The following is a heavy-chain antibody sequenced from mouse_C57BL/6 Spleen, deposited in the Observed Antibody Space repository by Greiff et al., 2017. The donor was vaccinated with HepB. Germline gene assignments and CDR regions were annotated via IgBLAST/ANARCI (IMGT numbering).Heavy chain of an antibody. CDR3: ARGNYEFDY. J-gene: IGHJ2*01. V-gene: IGHV3-6*01. CDR1: GYSITSGYY. D-gene: IGHD2-1*01. CDR2: ISYDGSN. Sequence: EVKLQESGPGLVKPSQSLSLTCSVTGYSITSGYYWNWIRQFPGNKLEWMGYISYDGSNNYNPSLKNRISITRDTSKNQFFLKLNSVTTEDTATYYCARGNYEFDYWGQGTTLTVSS.